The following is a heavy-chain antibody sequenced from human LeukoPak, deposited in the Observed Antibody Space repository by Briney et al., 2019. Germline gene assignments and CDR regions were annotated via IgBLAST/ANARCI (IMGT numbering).Heavy chain of an antibody. CDR2: IYPDDSDT. CDR3: ARVYCNSSSCYDPLQFDY. V-gene: IGHV5-51*01. D-gene: IGHD2-2*01. J-gene: IGHJ4*02. Sequence: GESLKISCKGSGYTFTRQWIGWVRQMPGKGLEWMGIIYPDDSDTRYSPSFQGQVTFSVDKSISTAYLQWSSLKAPDTAVYYCARVYCNSSSCYDPLQFDYWGQGTPVTVSS. CDR1: GYTFTRQW.